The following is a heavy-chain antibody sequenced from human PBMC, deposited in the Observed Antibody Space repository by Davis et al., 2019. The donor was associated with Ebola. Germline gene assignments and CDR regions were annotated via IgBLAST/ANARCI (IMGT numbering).Heavy chain of an antibody. CDR3: ARSASHQNYFDY. Sequence: SCKASGYTFTNSDMNWVRQAPGKGLEWMAVIWYDGSNKYYADSVKGRFTISRDNSKNTLYLQMNSLRADDTAVYYCARSASHQNYFDYWGQGTLVTVSS. CDR1: GYTFTNSD. J-gene: IGHJ4*02. V-gene: IGHV3-33*01. CDR2: IWYDGSNK.